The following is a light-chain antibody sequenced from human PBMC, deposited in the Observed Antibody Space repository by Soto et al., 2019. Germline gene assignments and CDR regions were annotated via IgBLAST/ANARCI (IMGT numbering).Light chain of an antibody. CDR1: QSVTKY. CDR2: DTS. J-gene: IGKJ4*01. CDR3: QQRYKWLT. V-gene: IGKV3-11*01. Sequence: EIVVTQSPATLSLSPGERATLSCRASQSVTKYLAWYQQKPGQAPRLLIYDTSNRATGIPARFSGNGSGTDFTLTISSLESEDSGIYYCQQRYKWLTFGGGTKVDIK.